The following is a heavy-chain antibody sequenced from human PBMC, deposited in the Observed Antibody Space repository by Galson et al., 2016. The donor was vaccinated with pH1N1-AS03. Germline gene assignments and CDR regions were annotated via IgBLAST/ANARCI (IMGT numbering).Heavy chain of an antibody. J-gene: IGHJ3*02. CDR3: TRRQWVAFLSAFDI. CDR2: IRSTTYGGTT. CDR1: GFTFGDYA. V-gene: IGHV3-49*04. Sequence: SLRLSCAGSGFTFGDYAMTWVRQAPGKGLECVGFIRSTTYGGTTEYAESVKGRFTISRDDSKNIAYLQMNSLKTEDTAVYYCTRRQWVAFLSAFDIWGQGTVVTVSS. D-gene: IGHD6-19*01.